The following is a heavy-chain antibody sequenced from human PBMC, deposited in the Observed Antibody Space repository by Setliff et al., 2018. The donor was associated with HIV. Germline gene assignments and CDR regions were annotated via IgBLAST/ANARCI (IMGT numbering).Heavy chain of an antibody. CDR3: ARPRRPYSGSYYDGFDI. CDR2: IHPRDSDT. CDR1: GYSFTSYL. V-gene: IGHV5-51*01. Sequence: PGESLKISCKGFGYSFTSYLIAWVRQTPGKGLEWMGNIHPRDSDTRYSPSFQGQVTISADKSISTAYLQWSSLKASDTAMFYCARPRRPYSGSYYDGFDIWGQGTMVTVSS. D-gene: IGHD1-26*01. J-gene: IGHJ3*02.